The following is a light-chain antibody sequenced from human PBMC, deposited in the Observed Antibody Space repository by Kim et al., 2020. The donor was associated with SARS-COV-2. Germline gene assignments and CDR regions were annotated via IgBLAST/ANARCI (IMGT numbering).Light chain of an antibody. Sequence: EIVLTQSPGTLSLSPGERATLSCRASQSVTSSYLAWYQQKPGQAPRLLIYGASSRATGIPDRFGGSGSGTDFTLTISRLEPEDFAVYYCQQYGSSPYRFGQGNKLEI. V-gene: IGKV3-20*01. CDR1: QSVTSSY. CDR2: GAS. CDR3: QQYGSSPYR. J-gene: IGKJ2*03.